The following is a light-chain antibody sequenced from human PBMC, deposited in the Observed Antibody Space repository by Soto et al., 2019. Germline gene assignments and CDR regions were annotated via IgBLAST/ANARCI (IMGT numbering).Light chain of an antibody. V-gene: IGLV2-14*01. Sequence: QSALTQPASVSGSPGQSIAISCTGTSSDVGGYNYVSWYQQHPGRAPKLMIYEVSNRPSGVSDRFSGSKSGNTASLTISGLQAEDEADYYCSSYTSSPTPIYGGGTKLTVL. J-gene: IGLJ2*01. CDR2: EVS. CDR1: SSDVGGYNY. CDR3: SSYTSSPTPI.